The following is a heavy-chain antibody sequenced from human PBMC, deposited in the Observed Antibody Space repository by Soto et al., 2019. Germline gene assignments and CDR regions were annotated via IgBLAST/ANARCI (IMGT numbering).Heavy chain of an antibody. CDR2: ISSSSAYI. D-gene: IGHD5-18*01. CDR3: ARSEGYRFDY. V-gene: IGHV3-21*01. Sequence: GGSLRLSCAASGFTFSAYSMNWVRQAPGKGLEWVSSISSSSAYIYFADSVKGRFTISRDNAENSLFLQMNSLRAEDTAVYYCARSEGYRFDYWGQGTLVTVS. J-gene: IGHJ4*02. CDR1: GFTFSAYS.